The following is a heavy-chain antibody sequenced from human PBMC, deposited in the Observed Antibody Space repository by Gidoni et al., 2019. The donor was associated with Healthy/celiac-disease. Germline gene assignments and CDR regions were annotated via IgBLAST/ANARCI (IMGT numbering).Heavy chain of an antibody. Sequence: EVQLLESGGGLVQPGGSLRLSCAASGFTFSSYAMSWVRQAPGKGLEWVSAISGSGGSTYYADSVKGRFTISRDNSKNTLYLQMNSLRAEDTAVYYCAKDGLLTGYGLDAFDIWGQGTMVTVSS. CDR1: GFTFSSYA. D-gene: IGHD3-9*01. CDR2: ISGSGGST. J-gene: IGHJ3*02. CDR3: AKDGLLTGYGLDAFDI. V-gene: IGHV3-23*01.